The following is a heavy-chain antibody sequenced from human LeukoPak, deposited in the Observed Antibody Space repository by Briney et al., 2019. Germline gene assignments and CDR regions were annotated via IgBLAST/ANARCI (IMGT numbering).Heavy chain of an antibody. J-gene: IGHJ3*02. V-gene: IGHV3-43D*03. CDR3: AKAPPPYCSGGSCFDAFDI. CDR2: ISWDGGST. CDR1: GFTFDDYA. Sequence: GGSLRLSCAASGFTFDDYAMHWVRQAPGKGLEWVSLISWDGGSTYYADSVKGRFTISRDNSKNTLYLQMNSLKAEDTAVYYCAKAPPPYCSGGSCFDAFDIWGQGTMVTVSS. D-gene: IGHD2-15*01.